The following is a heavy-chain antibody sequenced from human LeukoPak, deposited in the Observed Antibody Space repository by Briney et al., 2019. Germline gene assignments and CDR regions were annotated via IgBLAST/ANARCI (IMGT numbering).Heavy chain of an antibody. Sequence: SETLSLTCAVSGYSISSGYYWGWIRPPPGKGLEWIGSIYHSGSTYYNPSLKRRVTISVDTSKNQFSLKLSSVTAADTAVYYCAREGDYGDYVLDYWGQGTLVTVSS. J-gene: IGHJ4*02. CDR2: IYHSGST. D-gene: IGHD4-17*01. V-gene: IGHV4-38-2*01. CDR3: AREGDYGDYVLDY. CDR1: GYSISSGYY.